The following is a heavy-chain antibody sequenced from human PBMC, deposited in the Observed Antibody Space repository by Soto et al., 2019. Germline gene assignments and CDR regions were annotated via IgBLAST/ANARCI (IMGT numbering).Heavy chain of an antibody. CDR2: ISAYNGNT. CDR1: GYTFTSYG. J-gene: IGHJ4*02. CDR3: ARATRYYDLLTAPSVY. Sequence: QVQLVQSGAEVKKPGASLKVSCKASGYTFTSYGISWVRQAPGQGLEWMGWISAYNGNTNYAQKLQGRVTMTTDTSTSPAYMELGSLRSDDTAVYYCARATRYYDLLTAPSVYWGQGTLVTVSS. V-gene: IGHV1-18*01. D-gene: IGHD3-9*01.